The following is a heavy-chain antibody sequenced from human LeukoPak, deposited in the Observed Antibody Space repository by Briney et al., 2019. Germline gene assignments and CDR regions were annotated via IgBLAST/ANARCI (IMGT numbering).Heavy chain of an antibody. CDR3: ARVGRSWYEVY. CDR1: GGSISSSSHY. Sequence: SETLSLTCTVSGGSISSSSHYWGWIRQPPGKGLEWIGSIYYSGSTYYNPSLKSRVTISVDTSKNQFSLKLSSVTAADTAVYYCARVGRSWYEVYWGQGTLVTVSS. V-gene: IGHV4-39*07. D-gene: IGHD6-13*01. CDR2: IYYSGST. J-gene: IGHJ4*02.